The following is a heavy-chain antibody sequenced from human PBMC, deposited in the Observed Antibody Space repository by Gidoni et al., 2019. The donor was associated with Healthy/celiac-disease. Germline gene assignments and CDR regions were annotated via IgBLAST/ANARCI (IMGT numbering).Heavy chain of an antibody. J-gene: IGHJ4*02. CDR3: ARGTTMIVDGGFDY. CDR2: IWYDGSNK. CDR1: GFTFSSYG. Sequence: QVQLVESGGGVVQPGRSMRLSCAASGFTFSSYGMHWVRQAPGKGLEWVAVIWYDGSNKYYADSVKGRFTISRDNSKNTLYLQMNSLRAEDTAVYYCARGTTMIVDGGFDYWGQGTLVTVSS. V-gene: IGHV3-33*08. D-gene: IGHD3-22*01.